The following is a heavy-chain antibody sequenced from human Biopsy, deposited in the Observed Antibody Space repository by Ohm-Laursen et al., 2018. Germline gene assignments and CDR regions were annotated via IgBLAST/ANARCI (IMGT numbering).Heavy chain of an antibody. Sequence: SDTLSLTCAVSGASISDYYCVWIRQPAGKGLEWIGLIFTSGSTTYNPSLRSRVTMSVDTSKNQFTLNLSSVTAAGTAMYYCAKGYTDYSDSSGFSYYFRYWGPGTLVTVSS. J-gene: IGHJ4*02. CDR1: GASISDYY. CDR3: AKGYTDYSDSSGFSYYFRY. D-gene: IGHD3-22*01. CDR2: IFTSGST. V-gene: IGHV4-4*07.